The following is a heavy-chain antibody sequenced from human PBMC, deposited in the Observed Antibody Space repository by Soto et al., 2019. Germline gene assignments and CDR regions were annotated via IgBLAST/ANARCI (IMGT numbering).Heavy chain of an antibody. CDR3: ESYRPFGC. J-gene: IGHJ5*01. D-gene: IGHD1-26*01. CDR1: GFTLSNFW. Sequence: EVQLVESGGGLVQPGGSLRLSCAASGFTLSNFWMSWVRQAPGKGLEWVASIKEDGSENTYVDSVKGRFTISRDNAQESLYLQMNRLGVDDADGYYCESYRPFGCWGQGTPVIVSS. V-gene: IGHV3-7*03. CDR2: IKEDGSEN.